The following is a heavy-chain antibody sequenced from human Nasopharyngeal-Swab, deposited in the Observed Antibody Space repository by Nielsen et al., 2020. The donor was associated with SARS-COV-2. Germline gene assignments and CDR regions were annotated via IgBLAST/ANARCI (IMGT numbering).Heavy chain of an antibody. Sequence: GESLKISCAASGFTFSSYDMHWVRQATGKGLEWVSAIGTAGDTYYPDSVKGRFTISRENAKNSLYLQMNSLRAGDTAVYYCARGYDSSGYLRPIDAFDIWGQGTMVTVSS. J-gene: IGHJ3*02. CDR3: ARGYDSSGYLRPIDAFDI. V-gene: IGHV3-13*04. CDR2: IGTAGDT. D-gene: IGHD3-22*01. CDR1: GFTFSSYD.